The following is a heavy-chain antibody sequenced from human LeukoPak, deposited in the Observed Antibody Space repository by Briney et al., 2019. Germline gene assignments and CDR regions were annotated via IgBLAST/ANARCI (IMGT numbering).Heavy chain of an antibody. CDR2: ISSSSSYI. D-gene: IGHD6-19*01. J-gene: IGHJ4*02. CDR1: GFTFSSYS. Sequence: GGSLRLSCAASGFTFSSYSMNWVRQAPGKGLEWVSSISSSSSYIYYADSVKGRFTISRDNAKNSLYLQMDSLRAEDTAVYYCARAAVAAPGNFDYWGQGTLVTVSS. CDR3: ARAAVAAPGNFDY. V-gene: IGHV3-21*01.